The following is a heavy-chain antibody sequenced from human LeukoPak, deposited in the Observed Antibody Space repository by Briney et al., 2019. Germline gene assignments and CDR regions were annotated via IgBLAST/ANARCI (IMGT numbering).Heavy chain of an antibody. D-gene: IGHD2-2*01. J-gene: IGHJ3*01. Sequence: GGSLGLSCAASGLIFSSYAMTWVRQAPGKGLEWVSSFGLYGGTTHYADSVKGRFTISRDNSKNTLYLQMTSLRADDTAVYYCVKDSSTTSWYFAFDVWGQGTMVAVSS. V-gene: IGHV3-23*01. CDR1: GLIFSSYA. CDR2: FGLYGGTT. CDR3: VKDSSTTSWYFAFDV.